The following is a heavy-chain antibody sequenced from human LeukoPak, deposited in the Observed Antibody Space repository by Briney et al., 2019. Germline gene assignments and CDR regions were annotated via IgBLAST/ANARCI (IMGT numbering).Heavy chain of an antibody. V-gene: IGHV4-59*08. J-gene: IGHJ4*02. CDR1: GGSISSYY. CDR3: ARHTVMVLYY. CDR2: ISNSGST. Sequence: SETLSLTCTVSGGSISSYYWSWIRQPPGKGLEWIGFISNSGSTNYNPSLKSRVTISVDTSKKQLSLKLSSVTAADTAVYFCARHTVMVLYYWGQGTLVTVSS. D-gene: IGHD5-18*01.